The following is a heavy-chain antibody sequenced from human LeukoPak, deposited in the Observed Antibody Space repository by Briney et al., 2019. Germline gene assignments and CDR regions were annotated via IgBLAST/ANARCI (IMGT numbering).Heavy chain of an antibody. CDR3: AREVVVVTAKWFDP. CDR1: GGSISSGSYY. D-gene: IGHD2-21*02. V-gene: IGHV4-61*02. J-gene: IGHJ5*02. CDR2: IYTSGST. Sequence: SETLSLTCTVSGGSISSGSYYWSWIRQPAGKGLEWIGRIYTSGSTNYNPSLKSRVTISVDTSKNQFSLKLSSVTAADTAVYYCAREVVVVTAKWFDPWGQGTLVTVSS.